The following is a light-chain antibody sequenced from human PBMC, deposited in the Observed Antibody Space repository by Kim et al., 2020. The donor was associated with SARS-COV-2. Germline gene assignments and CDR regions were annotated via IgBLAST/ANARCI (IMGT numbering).Light chain of an antibody. J-gene: IGKJ2*01. CDR3: QQYGSSPET. Sequence: SAGERATLSCRASQSGSSIYLAWYQQKPGQAPRLLIYGAYSRATGIPDRCSGSGSGTDFTLTISRLEPEDFAVYYCQQYGSSPETFGQGTKLEI. CDR1: QSGSSIY. CDR2: GAY. V-gene: IGKV3-20*01.